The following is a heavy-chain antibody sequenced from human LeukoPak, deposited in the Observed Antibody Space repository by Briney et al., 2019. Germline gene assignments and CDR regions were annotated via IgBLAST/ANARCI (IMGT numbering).Heavy chain of an antibody. CDR3: ARAQDCSGGSCHFDY. J-gene: IGHJ4*02. Sequence: GGSLRLSCAASRFTFSTYWMSWVRQAPGKGLEWVANIMQDGSEKNYVDSVKGRFTISRDNAKNSLYLQMNSLRAEDTAVYYCARAQDCSGGSCHFDYWGQGTLVTVSS. CDR2: IMQDGSEK. D-gene: IGHD2-15*01. CDR1: RFTFSTYW. V-gene: IGHV3-7*05.